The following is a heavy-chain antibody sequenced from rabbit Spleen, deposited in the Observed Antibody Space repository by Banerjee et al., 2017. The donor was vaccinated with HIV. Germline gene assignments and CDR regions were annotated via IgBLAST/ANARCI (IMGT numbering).Heavy chain of an antibody. CDR3: ARDSGSSFSSYGMDL. CDR1: GFSFNNNYY. D-gene: IGHD8-1*01. Sequence: QSLEESGGGLVQPEGSLTLTCTASGFSFNNNYYMCWVRQAPGKGLEWISCIAGGSSGFTYSATWAKGRFTISKTSSTTVTLQMTSLTVADTATYFCARDSGSSFSSYGMDLWGQGTLVTVS. CDR2: IAGGSSGFT. J-gene: IGHJ6*01. V-gene: IGHV1S40*01.